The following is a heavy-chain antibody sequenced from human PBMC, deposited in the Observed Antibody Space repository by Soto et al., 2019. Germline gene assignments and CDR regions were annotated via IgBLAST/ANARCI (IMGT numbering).Heavy chain of an antibody. CDR1: GFTFSSYE. CDR3: ARDMGHKYYDFWSGYPPGGYYYYGMDV. D-gene: IGHD3-3*01. J-gene: IGHJ6*02. V-gene: IGHV3-48*03. CDR2: ISSSGSTI. Sequence: PGGSLRLSCAASGFTFSSYEMNWVRQAPGKGLEWVSYISSSGSTIYYADSVKGRFTISRDNAKNSLYLQMNSLRAEDTAVYYCARDMGHKYYDFWSGYPPGGYYYYGMDVWGQGTTVTVSS.